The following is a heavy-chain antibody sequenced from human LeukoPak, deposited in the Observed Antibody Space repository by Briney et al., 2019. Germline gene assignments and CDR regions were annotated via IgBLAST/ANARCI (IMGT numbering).Heavy chain of an antibody. CDR2: INAGNGNT. J-gene: IGHJ4*02. Sequence: GASVKVSCKASGYTFTSYAMHWVRQAPGQRLEWMGWINAGNGNTKYSQKFQGRVTITRDTSASTAYMELSSLRSEDTAVYYCARVPAYSGYDFDYWGQGTLVTVSS. CDR3: ARVPAYSGYDFDY. V-gene: IGHV1-3*01. D-gene: IGHD5-12*01. CDR1: GYTFTSYA.